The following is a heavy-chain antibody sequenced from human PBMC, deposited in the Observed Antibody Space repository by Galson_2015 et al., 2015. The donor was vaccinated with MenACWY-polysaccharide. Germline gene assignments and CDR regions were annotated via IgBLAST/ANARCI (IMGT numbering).Heavy chain of an antibody. J-gene: IGHJ4*02. CDR1: RYKFTSYD. V-gene: IGHV1-8*01. CDR3: ARIIARKYTFADS. CDR2: MNPNSGNT. Sequence: SVKVSCKASRYKFTSYDINWVRQATGQGLEWMGWMNPNSGNTGYAQKFQGRVTMTSSSAMTTAYMELSSLRSEDTAVYYCARIIARKYTFADSWGQGTLVTVSS. D-gene: IGHD2-21*01.